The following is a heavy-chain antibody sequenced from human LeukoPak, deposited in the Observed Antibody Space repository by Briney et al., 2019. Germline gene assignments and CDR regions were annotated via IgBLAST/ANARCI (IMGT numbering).Heavy chain of an antibody. CDR1: GDSVSSNSAA. V-gene: IGHV6-1*01. Sequence: SQTLSLTCAISGDSVSSNSAAWNWIRQSPSRGLEWLGRTYYRSKWYNDYAVSVKSRITINPDTSKNQFSLKLSSVTAADTAVYYCARQSSGWLGGAFDIWGQGTMVTVSS. D-gene: IGHD6-19*01. J-gene: IGHJ3*02. CDR2: TYYRSKWYN. CDR3: ARQSSGWLGGAFDI.